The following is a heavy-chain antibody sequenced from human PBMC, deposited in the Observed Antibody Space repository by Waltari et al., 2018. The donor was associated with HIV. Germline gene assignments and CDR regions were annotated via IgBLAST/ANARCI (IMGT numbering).Heavy chain of an antibody. V-gene: IGHV3-48*02. CDR3: ARRIAAGGTQYFEY. D-gene: IGHD6-13*01. CDR1: GFTFGGYG. J-gene: IGHJ4*02. Sequence: EVQLVESGGNLVQPGGSLRLSCAASGFTFGGYGMNWVGQAPGKGLEWVSYISSSSSPTYYADSVRCRFTISRDNAKNSLYLQMNSLRDEDTAVYYCARRIAAGGTQYFEYWGQGTLVTVSS. CDR2: ISSSSSPT.